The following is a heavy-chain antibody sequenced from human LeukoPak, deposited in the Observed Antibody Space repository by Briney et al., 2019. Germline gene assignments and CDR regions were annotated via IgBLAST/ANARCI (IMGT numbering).Heavy chain of an antibody. CDR3: ARVCSSTSCYEGGYFYGMDV. CDR2: IYQSGST. V-gene: IGHV4-30-2*01. Sequence: SETLSLTCTVSGGSISSGGYSWCWVRQPPGKGLEWIGSIYQSGSTYYYASLRSRVIISIDRPKNQFSLKVNSVTAADTAVYYCARVCSSTSCYEGGYFYGMDVWGQGTTVTVSS. J-gene: IGHJ6*02. CDR1: GGSISSGGYS. D-gene: IGHD2-2*01.